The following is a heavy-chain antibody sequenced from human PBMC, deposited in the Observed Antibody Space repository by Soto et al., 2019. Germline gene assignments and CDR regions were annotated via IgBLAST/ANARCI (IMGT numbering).Heavy chain of an antibody. CDR2: VYFNGNT. J-gene: IGHJ4*02. CDR1: AASFSKYY. CDR3: ASVTFGGVVLAH. D-gene: IGHD3-16*01. V-gene: IGHV4-59*01. Sequence: SETLSLTCTVSAASFSKYYWSWIRQPPGKGLEWIGYVYFNGNTNYNPSLKRRVSISIDTSKNQISLNLSSVTAADPAVYYCASVTFGGVVLAHWGQGTLVTVSS.